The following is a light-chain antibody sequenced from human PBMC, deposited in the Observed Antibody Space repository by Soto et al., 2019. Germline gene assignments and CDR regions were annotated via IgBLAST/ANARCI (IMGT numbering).Light chain of an antibody. CDR2: GAS. J-gene: IGKJ1*01. Sequence: EIVMTQSPVTLSVSPGGRATLSCRASQSISDTLAWYQQKPGQAPRLLIHGASTRAPGFPARFSGSGSGTDFTLTISSLQSEDFAVYYCQQCNNWPWTFGQGTKVDIK. CDR3: QQCNNWPWT. CDR1: QSISDT. V-gene: IGKV3-15*01.